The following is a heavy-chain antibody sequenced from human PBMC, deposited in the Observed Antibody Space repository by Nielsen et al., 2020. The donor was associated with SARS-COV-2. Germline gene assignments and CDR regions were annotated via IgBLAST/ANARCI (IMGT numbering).Heavy chain of an antibody. CDR3: AREIASWYYDILTGYYSSSYYYYYGMDV. V-gene: IGHV4-61*02. CDR2: IYTSGST. Sequence: SETLSLTCTVSGGSISSGSYYWSWIRQPAGKGLEWIGRIYTSGSTNYNPSLKSRVTISVDTSKNQFSLKLSSVTAADTAVYYCAREIASWYYDILTGYYSSSYYYYYGMDVWGQGTTVTVSS. J-gene: IGHJ6*02. CDR1: GGSISSGSYY. D-gene: IGHD3-9*01.